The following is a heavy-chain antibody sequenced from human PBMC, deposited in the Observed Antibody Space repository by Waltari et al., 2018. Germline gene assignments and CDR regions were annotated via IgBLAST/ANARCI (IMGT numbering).Heavy chain of an antibody. V-gene: IGHV3-74*01. Sequence: EVQLVESGGGLVQPGGSLRLSCAASGFIFSNYWMHWLRQAPGKGPVLVSQIKTDESTTRYTDSVEGRFTISRDNARNMLYLQMNSLRAEDTALYYCAAYSGSWYWGQGTLVTVSS. J-gene: IGHJ4*02. CDR3: AAYSGSWY. CDR1: GFIFSNYW. D-gene: IGHD6-13*01. CDR2: IKTDESTT.